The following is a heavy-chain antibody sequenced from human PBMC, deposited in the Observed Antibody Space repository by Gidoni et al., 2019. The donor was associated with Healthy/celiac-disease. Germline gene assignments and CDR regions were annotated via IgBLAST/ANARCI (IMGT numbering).Heavy chain of an antibody. CDR3: ARDLFRYYYDSSGYYPFDY. Sequence: QVQLVPSGADVKKPGASVKVSCKASGYTFTSYGISWVRQAPGQGLEWMGWISAYNGNTNYAQKLQGRVTMTTDTSTSTAYMELRSLRSDDTAVYYCARDLFRYYYDSSGYYPFDYWGQGTLVTVSS. D-gene: IGHD3-22*01. V-gene: IGHV1-18*01. CDR1: GYTFTSYG. CDR2: ISAYNGNT. J-gene: IGHJ4*02.